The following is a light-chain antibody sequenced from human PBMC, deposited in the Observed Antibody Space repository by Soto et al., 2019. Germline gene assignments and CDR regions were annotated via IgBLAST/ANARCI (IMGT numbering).Light chain of an antibody. V-gene: IGKV1D-16*01. CDR1: QGISTW. Sequence: DIQMTQSPSSLSASVGDRVNITCRASQGISTWLAWHQQKADKAPKALIYAASSLQSGVPSRFSGSGSGTDFILTISSLQPEDFASYYCQQYSSPPFTFGPGTKVDIK. J-gene: IGKJ3*01. CDR3: QQYSSPPFT. CDR2: AAS.